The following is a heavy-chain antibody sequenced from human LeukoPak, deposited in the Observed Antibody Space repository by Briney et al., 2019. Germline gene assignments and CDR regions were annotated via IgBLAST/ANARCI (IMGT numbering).Heavy chain of an antibody. Sequence: PGGSLRLSCAASAFTFSGYSMNWVRQAPGKGLEWVSYISPSATTIYYADSVKGRFTISRDNAKNSLYLQMNSLRAEDTAVYYCAKDEKMATTDYFDYWGQGTLVTVSS. CDR1: AFTFSGYS. J-gene: IGHJ4*02. D-gene: IGHD5-24*01. V-gene: IGHV3-48*01. CDR2: ISPSATTI. CDR3: AKDEKMATTDYFDY.